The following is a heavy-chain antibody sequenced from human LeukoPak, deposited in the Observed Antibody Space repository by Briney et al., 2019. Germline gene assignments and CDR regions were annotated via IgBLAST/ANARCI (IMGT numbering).Heavy chain of an antibody. CDR1: GYTFTGYY. Sequence: ASVKVSCKASGYTFTGYYMHWVRQAPGQGLEWMGWINPNSGGTNYAQKFQGRVTMTRDTSISTAYMELSRLRSDDTAVYYCASSRYSYAPGLYSFDYGGREPLVTVSS. J-gene: IGHJ4*02. V-gene: IGHV1-2*02. D-gene: IGHD5-18*01. CDR2: INPNSGGT. CDR3: ASSRYSYAPGLYSFDY.